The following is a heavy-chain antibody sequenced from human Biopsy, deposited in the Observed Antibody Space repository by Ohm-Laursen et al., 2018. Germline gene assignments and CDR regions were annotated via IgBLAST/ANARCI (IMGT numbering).Heavy chain of an antibody. CDR2: FAPENGKT. J-gene: IGHJ4*02. Sequence: ASVKVSCKASGGSFSTYAVSWVRQAPGQGLEWMGGFAPENGKTVYAQNFQARVSMTEDTSTDTAYMELRSLRSEDTAVYYCAADINVWNVNYWGQGTQVTVSS. CDR3: AADINVWNVNY. D-gene: IGHD1-1*01. V-gene: IGHV1-24*01. CDR1: GGSFSTYA.